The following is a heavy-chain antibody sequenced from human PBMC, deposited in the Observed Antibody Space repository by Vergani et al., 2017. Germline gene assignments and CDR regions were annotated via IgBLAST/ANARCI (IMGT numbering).Heavy chain of an antibody. CDR2: INHSGST. CDR3: ARGGYYDSGAFDI. Sequence: QVQLQQWGAGLLKPSETLSLTCAVYGGSFSGYYWSWIHQPPGKGLEWIGEINHSGSTNYNPSLKSRVTISVDTSKNQFSLKLSSVTAADTAVYYCARGGYYDSGAFDIWGQGTMVTVSS. CDR1: GGSFSGYY. D-gene: IGHD3-22*01. V-gene: IGHV4-34*01. J-gene: IGHJ3*02.